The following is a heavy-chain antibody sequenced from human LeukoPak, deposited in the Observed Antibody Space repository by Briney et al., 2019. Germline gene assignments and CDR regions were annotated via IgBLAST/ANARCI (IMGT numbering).Heavy chain of an antibody. CDR3: ATLQTYYDFWSGYYPDY. J-gene: IGHJ4*02. CDR2: INPNSGGT. CDR1: GYTFTGYY. Sequence: ASVKVSCKASGYTFTGYYMHWVRQAPGQRLEWMGRINPNSGGTNYAQKFQGRVTMTRDTSISTAYMELSRLRSDDTAVYYCATLQTYYDFWSGYYPDYWGQGTLVTVSS. D-gene: IGHD3-3*01. V-gene: IGHV1-2*06.